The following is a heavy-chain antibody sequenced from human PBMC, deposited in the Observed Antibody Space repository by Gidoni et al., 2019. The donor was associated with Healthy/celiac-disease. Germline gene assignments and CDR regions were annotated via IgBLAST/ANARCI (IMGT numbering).Heavy chain of an antibody. V-gene: IGHV4-34*01. CDR3: ARLGVEMATIREY. CDR2: INHSGST. J-gene: IGHJ4*02. CDR1: GGSFSGYY. D-gene: IGHD5-12*01. Sequence: QVQLQQWGAGLLKPSETLSLTCAVYGGSFSGYYWSWIRQPPGKGLEWIGEINHSGSTNYNPSLKSRVTISVDTSKNQFSLKLSSVTAADTAVYYCARLGVEMATIREYWGQGTLVTVSS.